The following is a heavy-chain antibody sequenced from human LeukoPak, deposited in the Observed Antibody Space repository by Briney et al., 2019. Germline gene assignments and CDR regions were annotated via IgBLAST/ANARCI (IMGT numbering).Heavy chain of an antibody. D-gene: IGHD3-10*01. J-gene: IGHJ4*02. V-gene: IGHV4-59*12. CDR2: IYYSGST. Sequence: PSETLSLTCTVSGGSISTYYWSWIRQSPGKGLECIGYIYYSGSTNYNPSLKSRVTMSVDTSKNQFSLKLSSVTAADTAVYYCARVVYGSGSFYFDYWGQGTLVTVSS. CDR3: ARVVYGSGSFYFDY. CDR1: GGSISTYY.